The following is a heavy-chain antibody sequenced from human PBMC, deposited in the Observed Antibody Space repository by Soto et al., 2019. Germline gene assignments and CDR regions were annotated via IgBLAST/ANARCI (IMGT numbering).Heavy chain of an antibody. J-gene: IGHJ4*02. CDR2: ISAYNGNT. D-gene: IGHD2-15*01. CDR1: GYTFTSCG. V-gene: IGHV1-18*01. Sequence: ASVKVSCKASGYTFTSCGIGWVRQAPGQGLEWMGWISAYNGNTIYPQEFQGRVTMTTDTSTSTAYMELGTPRSDDTAMYYCARLSGCGGGSCYLPDYWGQGTLVTVSS. CDR3: ARLSGCGGGSCYLPDY.